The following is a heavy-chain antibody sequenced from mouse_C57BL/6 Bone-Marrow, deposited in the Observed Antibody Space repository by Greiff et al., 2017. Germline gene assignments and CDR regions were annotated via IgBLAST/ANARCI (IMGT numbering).Heavy chain of an antibody. J-gene: IGHJ4*01. Sequence: DVQLQESGGGLVQPGGSRKLSCAASGFTFSSFGMHWVRQAPEKGLEWVAYISSGSSTIYYADTVKGRFTISRDNPKNTLFLQMTSLRSEDTAMYYCASSYYRRNAMDYWGQGTSVTVSS. CDR2: ISSGSSTI. CDR1: GFTFSSFG. D-gene: IGHD1-1*01. V-gene: IGHV5-17*02. CDR3: ASSYYRRNAMDY.